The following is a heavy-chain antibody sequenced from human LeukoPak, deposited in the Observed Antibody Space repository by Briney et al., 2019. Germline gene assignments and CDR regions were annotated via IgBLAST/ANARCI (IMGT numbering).Heavy chain of an antibody. CDR1: GYTFTGYC. V-gene: IGHV1-2*02. D-gene: IGHD2-15*01. CDR2: INPNSGDT. Sequence: ASVKVSCKASGYTFTGYCIHWVRQAPGQGLEWMGWINPNSGDTNYAQKFQGEVTMTRDTSISTAYMELSRLRSDDTAVYYCARGVTRIYYYYYMDVWGKGTTVTVSS. J-gene: IGHJ6*03. CDR3: ARGVTRIYYYYYMDV.